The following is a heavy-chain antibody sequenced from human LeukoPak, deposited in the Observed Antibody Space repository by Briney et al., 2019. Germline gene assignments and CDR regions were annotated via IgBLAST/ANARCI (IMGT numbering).Heavy chain of an antibody. V-gene: IGHV3-23*01. CDR2: ISQGGETP. CDR3: AKLVIPSHSKYFDP. J-gene: IGHJ5*02. Sequence: GGSLRLSCAASGFIFTNYAMSWVRQAPGKRLEWVSTISQGGETPYYADSVKGRFTISRDNSKNTLYLQISSLSAEDTAVYYCAKLVIPSHSKYFDPWGQGTLVTVSS. CDR1: GFIFTNYA. D-gene: IGHD4-11*01.